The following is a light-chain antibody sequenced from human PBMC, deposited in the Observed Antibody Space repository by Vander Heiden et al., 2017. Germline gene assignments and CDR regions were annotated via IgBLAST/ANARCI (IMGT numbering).Light chain of an antibody. CDR3: QQYNSYWT. CDR2: KAS. V-gene: IGKV1-5*03. J-gene: IGKJ1*01. CDR1: QSISSW. Sequence: LQIAQSPSPLSASVGDRVTITCRASQSISSWLAWYQQKPGKAPKLLIYKASSLESGVPSRFSGSGSGTEFTLTISSMQPDDFATYYCQQYNSYWTFGQGTKVEIK.